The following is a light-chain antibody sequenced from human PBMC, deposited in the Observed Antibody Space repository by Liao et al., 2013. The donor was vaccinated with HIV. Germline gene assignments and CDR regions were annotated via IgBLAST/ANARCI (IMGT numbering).Light chain of an antibody. Sequence: SYDLTQPPSVSVSPGQTASITCSGDKLGDKYACWYQQKPGQSPVLVIYQDNKRPSGIPERFSGSSSGNTATLTISGTQAMDEAHYYCQAWDTTLDSVLFGGGTKLTVL. V-gene: IGLV3-1*01. J-gene: IGLJ2*01. CDR2: QDN. CDR1: KLGDKY. CDR3: QAWDTTLDSVL.